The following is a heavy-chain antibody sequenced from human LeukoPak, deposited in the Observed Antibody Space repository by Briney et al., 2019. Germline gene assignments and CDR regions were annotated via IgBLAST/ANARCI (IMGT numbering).Heavy chain of an antibody. V-gene: IGHV3-48*03. CDR1: GFTFSSYE. J-gene: IGHJ4*02. CDR2: ISSSGSSRSI. D-gene: IGHD3-10*01. CDR3: TRGFGYY. Sequence: GGSLRLSCAASGFTFSSYEMNWVRQAPGKGLEWVSYISSSGSSRSIYYADSVKGRFTISRDNAKNSLYLQMNSLRAEDTAVYYCTRGFGYYCGQGTLVTVSS.